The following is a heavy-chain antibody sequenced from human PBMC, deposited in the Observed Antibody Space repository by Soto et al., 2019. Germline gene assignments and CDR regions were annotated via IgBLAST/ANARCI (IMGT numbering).Heavy chain of an antibody. D-gene: IGHD3-10*01. V-gene: IGHV3-21*01. J-gene: IGHJ4*02. Sequence: PGGSLRLSCAASGFTFSSYSMNWVRQAPGKGLEWVSSISSSSSYIYYADSVKGRFTISRDNAKNSLYLQMNSLRAEDTAVYYCARDQGFTMVRGVITSFFDYWGQGTLVTVSS. CDR3: ARDQGFTMVRGVITSFFDY. CDR1: GFTFSSYS. CDR2: ISSSSSYI.